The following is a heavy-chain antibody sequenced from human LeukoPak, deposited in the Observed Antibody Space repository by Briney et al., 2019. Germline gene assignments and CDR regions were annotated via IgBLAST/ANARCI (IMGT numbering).Heavy chain of an antibody. V-gene: IGHV4-30-2*01. Sequence: SETLSLTCTVSGGSISSGGDYCSWIRQPPGKGLEWIGYIYHRGSTYYNPSLKSPVTISVARSNHQFYLNLSSVTAAATAVYYCATAGLHYYDSSGYFHYWGQGTLVTVSS. J-gene: IGHJ4*02. D-gene: IGHD3-22*01. CDR1: GGSISSGGDY. CDR3: ATAGLHYYDSSGYFHY. CDR2: IYHRGST.